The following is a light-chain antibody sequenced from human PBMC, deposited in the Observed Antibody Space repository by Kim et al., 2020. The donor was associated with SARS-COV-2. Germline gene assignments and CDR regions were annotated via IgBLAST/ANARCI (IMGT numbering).Light chain of an antibody. V-gene: IGKV3-11*01. CDR1: QSVSSY. CDR2: DAS. CDR3: QQRINWPLT. J-gene: IGKJ4*01. Sequence: EIVLTQSPATLSLSPGERATLSCRASQSVSSYLAWYQQKPGHAPRLLIYDASNRATGIPARFSGSGSGTDFTLTISSLEPEDFVVYYCQQRINWPLTFGGGTKVDIK.